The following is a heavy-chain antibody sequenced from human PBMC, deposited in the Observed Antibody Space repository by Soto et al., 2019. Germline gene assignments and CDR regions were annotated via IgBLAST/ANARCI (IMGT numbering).Heavy chain of an antibody. J-gene: IGHJ3*02. V-gene: IGHV3-74*01. D-gene: IGHD3-10*01. CDR3: AKGYYGSGSPLGLNDAFDI. CDR2: IDNDGSST. Sequence: GGSLRLSCAASGFTFRTYWMQWVRQAPGKGLVWVSRIDNDGSSTNYADSVKGRFTISRDNSKNTLYLQMNSLRAEDTAVYYCAKGYYGSGSPLGLNDAFDIWGQGTMVTVSS. CDR1: GFTFRTYW.